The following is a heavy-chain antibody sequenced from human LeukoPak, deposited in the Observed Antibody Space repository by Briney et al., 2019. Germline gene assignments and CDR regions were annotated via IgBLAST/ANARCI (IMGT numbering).Heavy chain of an antibody. V-gene: IGHV4-31*03. CDR2: IYYSGST. Sequence: SETLSLTCTVSGGSISSGDYYWSWIRQHPGKGLEWIGYIYYSGSTYYIPSLKSRVTISVDTSKNQFSLKLSSVTAADTAVYYCAKITMVRGVINRFDPWGQGTLVTVSS. J-gene: IGHJ5*02. D-gene: IGHD3-10*01. CDR3: AKITMVRGVINRFDP. CDR1: GGSISSGDYY.